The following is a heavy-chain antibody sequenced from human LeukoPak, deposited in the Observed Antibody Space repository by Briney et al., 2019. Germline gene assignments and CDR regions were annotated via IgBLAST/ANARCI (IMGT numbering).Heavy chain of an antibody. D-gene: IGHD6-13*01. CDR1: GYTFTGYY. CDR2: INPNSGGT. Sequence: GASVKVSCKASGYTFTGYYMHWVRQAPGQGLEWMGWINPNSGGTNYAQKFQGRVTMTRDMSTSTVYMELSSLRSEDTAVYYCARGGYSNRNWFDPWGQGTLVTVSS. CDR3: ARGGYSNRNWFDP. J-gene: IGHJ5*02. V-gene: IGHV1-2*02.